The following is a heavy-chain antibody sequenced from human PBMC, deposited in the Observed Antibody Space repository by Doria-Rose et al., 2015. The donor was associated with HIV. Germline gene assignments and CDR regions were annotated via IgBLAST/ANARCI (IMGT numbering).Heavy chain of an antibody. V-gene: IGHV2-26*01. CDR1: GVSLSSPGMG. D-gene: IGHD6-13*01. Sequence: ETLTLTCTVSGVSLSSPGMGVSWIRQPPGKALEWLANIFSDDERSYKTSLKSRLTISRGTSKSRVVLTMTDMDPVDTATYYCARIRSSRWYHKYYFDFWGQGTLVIVSA. CDR2: IFSDDER. CDR3: ARIRSSRWYHKYYFDF. J-gene: IGHJ4*02.